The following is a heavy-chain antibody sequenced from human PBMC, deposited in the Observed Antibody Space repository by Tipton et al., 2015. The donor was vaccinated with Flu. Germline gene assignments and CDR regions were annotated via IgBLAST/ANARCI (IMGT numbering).Heavy chain of an antibody. CDR2: INQDGRRR. CDR3: AREGRDGYTFFGD. CDR1: GFTFRSYW. J-gene: IGHJ4*02. Sequence: SLRLSCADSGFTFRSYWMSWVRQSPGKGLEWVANINQDGRRRYFVDSVRGRFTISRDNAKNSVYLQMNNLRAEDTALYYCAREGRDGYTFFGDWGQGTPVSVSS. V-gene: IGHV3-7*01. D-gene: IGHD5-24*01.